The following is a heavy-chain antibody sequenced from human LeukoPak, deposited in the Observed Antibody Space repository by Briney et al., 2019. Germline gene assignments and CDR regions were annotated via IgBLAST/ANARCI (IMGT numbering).Heavy chain of an antibody. D-gene: IGHD1-26*01. CDR2: IYYTGST. CDR1: GGSISSSSYY. V-gene: IGHV4-39*01. J-gene: IGHJ4*02. CDR3: ARGHRKELNTFDY. Sequence: PSETLSLTCTVSGGSISSSSYYWGWIRQPPGKGLEWIGSIYYTGSTYYNPSLKSRVTISVDTSKNQFSLKLSSVTAADTAVYYCARGHRKELNTFDYWGQGTLVTVSS.